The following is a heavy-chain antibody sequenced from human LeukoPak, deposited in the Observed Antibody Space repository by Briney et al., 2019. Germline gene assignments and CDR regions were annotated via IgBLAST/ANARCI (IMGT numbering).Heavy chain of an antibody. J-gene: IGHJ4*02. CDR3: ARVVKGANYFDY. CDR1: GYTFTSYA. D-gene: IGHD3-22*01. V-gene: IGHV1-3*01. CDR2: INAGNGNT. Sequence: GASVKVSCKASGYTFTSYAMHWVRQAPGQRLEWMGWINAGNGNTKYSQKFQGRVTITRDTSASTAYMELSSLRSEDTAVYYCARVVKGANYFDYWGQGTLVTVFS.